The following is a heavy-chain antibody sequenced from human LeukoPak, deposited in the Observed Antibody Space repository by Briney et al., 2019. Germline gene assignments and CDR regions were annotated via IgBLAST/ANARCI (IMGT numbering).Heavy chain of an antibody. CDR3: ARDSNYYDSSAYYDTFDI. CDR1: SFTFSTYW. D-gene: IGHD3-22*01. V-gene: IGHV3-7*01. CDR2: IKRDGSES. J-gene: IGHJ3*02. Sequence: GGSLRLSCEASSFTFSTYWVTWVSQAQGKGLEWVANIKRDGSESHYVDSVRGRFTISRDNAKNSLYLQMSSLRAEDTAMYYCARDSNYYDSSAYYDTFDIWGQGSMVTVSS.